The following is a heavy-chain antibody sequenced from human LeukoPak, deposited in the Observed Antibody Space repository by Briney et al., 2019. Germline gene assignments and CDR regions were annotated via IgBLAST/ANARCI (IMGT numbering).Heavy chain of an antibody. D-gene: IGHD2-2*02. CDR2: ISAYNGNT. Sequence: ASVKVSCKASGHTFTSYGISWVRQAPGQGLEWMGWISAYNGNTNYAQKLQGRVTMTTDTSTSTAYMELRGLRSDDTAVYYCARDAVVVPAAIIDYWGQGTLVTVSS. J-gene: IGHJ4*02. CDR3: ARDAVVVPAAIIDY. V-gene: IGHV1-18*01. CDR1: GHTFTSYG.